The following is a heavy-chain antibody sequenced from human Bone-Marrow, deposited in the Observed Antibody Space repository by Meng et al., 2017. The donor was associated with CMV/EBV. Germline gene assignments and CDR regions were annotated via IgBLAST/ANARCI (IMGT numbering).Heavy chain of an antibody. CDR3: SKNGGWLIEH. Sequence: GGSLRLSCTVSGGSISSSSYYWGWIRQPPGKGLEWVANMNQDGSHKYYVDSVKGRFTISADNAKNSLYLQMNSLRAEDTAVYYCSKNGGWLIEHWGQGTMVTVSS. V-gene: IGHV3-7*01. J-gene: IGHJ1*01. CDR1: GGSISSSSYY. D-gene: IGHD3-16*01. CDR2: MNQDGSHK.